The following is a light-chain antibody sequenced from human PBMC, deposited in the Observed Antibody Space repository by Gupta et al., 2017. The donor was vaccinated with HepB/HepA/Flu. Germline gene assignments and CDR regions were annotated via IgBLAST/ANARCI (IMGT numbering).Light chain of an antibody. CDR2: GAS. Sequence: DIQMTQSPSSLSASVGERVTITCRASQSISSYLNWYQQKPGKAPKILIYGASSLQSGVPSRFSGSGAGTDFTLTISSLQPEDFATYYCQQNYNTPLTFGGGTKVEIK. CDR1: QSISSY. V-gene: IGKV1-39*01. CDR3: QQNYNTPLT. J-gene: IGKJ4*01.